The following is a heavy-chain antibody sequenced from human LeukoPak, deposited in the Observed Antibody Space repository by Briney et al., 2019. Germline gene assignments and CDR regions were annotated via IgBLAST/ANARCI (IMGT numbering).Heavy chain of an antibody. CDR3: AKIWNDEDY. Sequence: PGGSLRLSCAASGFTFDDYGMSRVRQAPGKGLEWVAVIWYDGSNKYYADSVKGRFTISRDNSKNTLYLQMNSLRAEDTAVYYCAKIWNDEDYWGQGTLVTVSS. V-gene: IGHV3-33*06. J-gene: IGHJ4*02. D-gene: IGHD1-1*01. CDR2: IWYDGSNK. CDR1: GFTFDDYG.